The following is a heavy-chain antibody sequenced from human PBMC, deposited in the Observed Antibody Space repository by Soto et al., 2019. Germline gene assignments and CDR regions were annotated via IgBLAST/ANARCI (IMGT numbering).Heavy chain of an antibody. Sequence: ASVKVSCKASGYTFTIYAMHWVRQAPGQGLEWMGWISAYNGNTNYAQKLQGRVTMTTDTSTSTAYMELRSLRSDDTAVYYCARDPPPPDYWGQGTLVTVSS. CDR3: ARDPPPPDY. J-gene: IGHJ4*02. CDR1: GYTFTIYA. V-gene: IGHV1-18*01. CDR2: ISAYNGNT.